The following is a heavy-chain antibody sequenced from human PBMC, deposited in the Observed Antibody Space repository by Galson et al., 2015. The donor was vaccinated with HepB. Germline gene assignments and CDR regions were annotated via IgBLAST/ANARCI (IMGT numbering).Heavy chain of an antibody. CDR2: IRSKPNNYAT. V-gene: IGHV3-73*01. CDR3: TSRSLYYFDF. CDR1: GFPFSGSA. Sequence: SLRLSCAASGFPFSGSAMHWVRQASGKGLEWVARIRSKPNNYATAYAASVKGRFTISRDDPKNTSYLQMNSLKTEDTAVYYCTSRSLYYFDFWGQGTLVTVSS. J-gene: IGHJ4*02.